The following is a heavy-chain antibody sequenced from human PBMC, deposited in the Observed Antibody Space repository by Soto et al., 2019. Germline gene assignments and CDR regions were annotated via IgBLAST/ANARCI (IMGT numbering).Heavy chain of an antibody. D-gene: IGHD3-10*01. CDR1: GFTFSNYW. V-gene: IGHV3-74*01. J-gene: IGHJ6*03. CDR2: IKGDGSIT. Sequence: DEQVVESGGGLVRPGGSLRLSCTASGFTFSNYWIHWVRQASGKGLVWVSRIKGDGSITNYADSVRGRFSISRDNAKNTVYLQMDSLRAEDTAVYYCARGASGRYYRDVWGKGTTVTVS. CDR3: ARGASGRYYRDV.